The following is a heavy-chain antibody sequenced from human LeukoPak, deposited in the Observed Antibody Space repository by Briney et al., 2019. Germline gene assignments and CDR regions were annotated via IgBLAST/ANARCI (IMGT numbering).Heavy chain of an antibody. CDR3: AKDEGHCSGGSCYRQDY. Sequence: PGGSLRLSCAASGFTFSTYGMHWVRQAPGKGPEWVGVISNDGTNKYHAESVKGRFTISRDNSKNTLYLQMNSLRAEDTAVYYCAKDEGHCSGGSCYRQDYWGQGTLVTVSS. D-gene: IGHD2-15*01. J-gene: IGHJ4*02. V-gene: IGHV3-30*18. CDR2: ISNDGTNK. CDR1: GFTFSTYG.